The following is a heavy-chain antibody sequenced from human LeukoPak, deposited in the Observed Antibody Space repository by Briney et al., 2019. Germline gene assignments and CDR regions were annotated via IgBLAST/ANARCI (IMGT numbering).Heavy chain of an antibody. CDR2: INPNSGGT. Sequence: GASVKVSCKASGYTFTGYYMHWVRQAPGQGLEWMGWINPNSGGTNYAQKFQGRVTMTRDTSISTAYMELSRLRSDDTAVYYCARRYCSGGGCPNDYWGQGTLVTVSS. V-gene: IGHV1-2*02. D-gene: IGHD2-15*01. CDR1: GYTFTGYY. J-gene: IGHJ4*02. CDR3: ARRYCSGGGCPNDY.